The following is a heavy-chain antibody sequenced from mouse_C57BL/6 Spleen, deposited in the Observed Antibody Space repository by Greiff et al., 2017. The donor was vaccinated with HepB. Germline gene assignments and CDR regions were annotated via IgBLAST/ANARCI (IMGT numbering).Heavy chain of an antibody. J-gene: IGHJ3*01. CDR3: ARRGSSGYVFAY. CDR1: GFTFSDYY. Sequence: EVQLVESGGGLVQPGGSLKLSCAVSGFTFSDYYMYWVRRTPEKRLEWVAYISNGGGSTYYPDTVKGRFTISRENAKNTLYLQMSRLKSEDTAMYYCARRGSSGYVFAYWGQGTLVTVSA. D-gene: IGHD3-2*02. CDR2: ISNGGGST. V-gene: IGHV5-12*01.